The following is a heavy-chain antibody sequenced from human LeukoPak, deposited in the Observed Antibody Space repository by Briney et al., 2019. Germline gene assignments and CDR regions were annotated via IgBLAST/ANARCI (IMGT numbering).Heavy chain of an antibody. CDR3: TTRTTTTIY. CDR2: IASNTDGGTT. CDR1: HFTFTNRW. D-gene: IGHD1-7*01. J-gene: IGHJ4*02. Sequence: GGSLRLSCAASHFTFTNRWMNWVRQAPGKGLEWVGRIASNTDGGTTDYAAPVKGRFTISRDDSKNALYLQMNSLKTEDTALYYCTTRTTTTIYWGQGTLVTVSS. V-gene: IGHV3-15*07.